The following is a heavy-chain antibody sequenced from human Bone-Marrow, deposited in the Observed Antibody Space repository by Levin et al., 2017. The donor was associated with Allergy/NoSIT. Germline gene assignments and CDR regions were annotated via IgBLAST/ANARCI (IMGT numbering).Heavy chain of an antibody. Sequence: PGGSLRLSCAASGFTFSSYAMHWVRQAPGKGLEWVAVIPYDGSNKHHADSVKGRFTISRENSKNTLYLQMNSLRIEDTGVYYCARGELRDWYFDLWGRGTLVTVSS. CDR1: GFTFSSYA. V-gene: IGHV3-30-3*01. J-gene: IGHJ2*01. CDR2: IPYDGSNK. CDR3: ARGELRDWYFDL. D-gene: IGHD1-7*01.